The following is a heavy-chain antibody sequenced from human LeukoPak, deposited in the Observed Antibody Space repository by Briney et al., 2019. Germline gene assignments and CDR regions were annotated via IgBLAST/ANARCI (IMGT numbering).Heavy chain of an antibody. CDR3: ARESVWFGEWD. V-gene: IGHV3-30*03. J-gene: IGHJ4*02. Sequence: PGGSLRLSCAASGFTFSSYGMHWVRQAPGKGLEWVAVISYDGSNKYYADSVKGRFTISRDNSKNTLYLQMNSLRAEDTAVYYCARESVWFGEWDWGQGTLVTVSS. CDR1: GFTFSSYG. D-gene: IGHD3-10*01. CDR2: ISYDGSNK.